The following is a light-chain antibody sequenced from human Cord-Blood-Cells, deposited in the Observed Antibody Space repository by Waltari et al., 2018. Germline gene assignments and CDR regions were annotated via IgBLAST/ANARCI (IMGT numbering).Light chain of an antibody. J-gene: IGKJ5*01. V-gene: IGKV1-8*01. Sequence: AIRMTQSPSSFSASTGDRVNITCRASQGISSYLAWYQQKPGKAPKLLIYAASTLQSGVTSSFSGSGSGTNFTLTISCLQSEDFATYYCQQYYSYPITFGQGTRLEIK. CDR1: QGISSY. CDR3: QQYYSYPIT. CDR2: AAS.